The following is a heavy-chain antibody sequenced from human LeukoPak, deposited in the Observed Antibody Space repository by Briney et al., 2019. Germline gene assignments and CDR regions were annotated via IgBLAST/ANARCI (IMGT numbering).Heavy chain of an antibody. CDR2: ISGSGGGT. Sequence: AGGSLRLSCAASGFTFSSYAMSWVRQAPGKGLEWVSAISGSGGGTYYADSVKGRFTISRDNSKNTLYLQMNSLRAEDTAVYYCAKARGYSYGYFLRSSFSPFDYWGQGTLVTVSS. CDR3: AKARGYSYGYFLRSSFSPFDY. J-gene: IGHJ4*02. V-gene: IGHV3-23*01. D-gene: IGHD5-18*01. CDR1: GFTFSSYA.